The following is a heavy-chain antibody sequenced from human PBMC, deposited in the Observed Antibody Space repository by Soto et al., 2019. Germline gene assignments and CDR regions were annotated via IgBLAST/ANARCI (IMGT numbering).Heavy chain of an antibody. CDR2: ISSSSSYI. Sequence: GGSLRLSCAASGFTFSSYSMNWVRQAPGKGLEWVSSISSSSSYIYYADSVKSRFTISRDNAKNSLYLQMNSLRAEDTAVYYCARAPDIVVVVAAIPNWFDPWGQGTLVTVSS. V-gene: IGHV3-21*01. J-gene: IGHJ5*02. CDR1: GFTFSSYS. D-gene: IGHD2-15*01. CDR3: ARAPDIVVVVAAIPNWFDP.